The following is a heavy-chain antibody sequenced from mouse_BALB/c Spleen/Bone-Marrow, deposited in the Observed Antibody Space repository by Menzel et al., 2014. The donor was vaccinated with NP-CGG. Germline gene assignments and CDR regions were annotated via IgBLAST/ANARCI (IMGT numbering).Heavy chain of an antibody. CDR3: ASYYYGSSRFAY. CDR2: IDPANGNA. V-gene: IGHV14-3*02. D-gene: IGHD1-1*01. J-gene: IGHJ3*01. Sequence: EVKLQESGAELVKPGASVKLSCTASGFNIKDTYMHWVKRRPEQGLKWIGRIDPANGNAKYDPKFQGKATITADTSSNTVYLQLSSLTSEDTAVYYCASYYYGSSRFAYWGQGTLVTVSA. CDR1: GFNIKDTY.